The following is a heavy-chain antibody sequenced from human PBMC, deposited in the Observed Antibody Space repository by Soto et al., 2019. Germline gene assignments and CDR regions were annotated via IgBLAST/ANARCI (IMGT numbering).Heavy chain of an antibody. Sequence: QVQLVESGGGLVKPGGSLRLSCAASGFTFSDYYMSWIRPATAKGLEWVSYISSTGSTIYYADSVKGRFTISRDNAKNSQYLQMDSLRAADTAVYYCARSRASCSSTSCYVYYYYYMDVCGKGTTVTVSS. V-gene: IGHV3-11*01. CDR2: ISSTGSTI. CDR1: GFTFSDYY. CDR3: ARSRASCSSTSCYVYYYYYMDV. D-gene: IGHD2-2*01. J-gene: IGHJ6*03.